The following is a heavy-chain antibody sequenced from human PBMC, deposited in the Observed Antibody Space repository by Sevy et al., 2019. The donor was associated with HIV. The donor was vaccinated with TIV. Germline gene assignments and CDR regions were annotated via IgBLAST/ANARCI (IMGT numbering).Heavy chain of an antibody. Sequence: GGSLRLSCAASGFTFNIYAMSWVRQAPGKGLEWLSAISGGSDGTYYADSVKGRFTISGDNSRNTLYLQMNSLRAEDTAVYYCAKRPYYYYNSDGHLVSSTDEADYWGQGTLVTVSS. CDR2: ISGGSDGT. CDR3: AKRPYYYYNSDGHLVSSTDEADY. CDR1: GFTFNIYA. V-gene: IGHV3-23*01. J-gene: IGHJ4*02. D-gene: IGHD3-22*01.